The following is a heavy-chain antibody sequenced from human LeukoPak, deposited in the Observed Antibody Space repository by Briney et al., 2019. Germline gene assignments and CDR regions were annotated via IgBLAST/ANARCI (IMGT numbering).Heavy chain of an antibody. Sequence: SVKVSCKASGGTFSSYAISWVRQAPGQGLEWMGGIIPIFGTANYAQKFQGRVTITADESTSTAYMELSSLRSEDTAVYYCAKDEGSGTWHYWGQGTLVIVSS. CDR2: IIPIFGTA. V-gene: IGHV1-69*13. J-gene: IGHJ4*02. CDR1: GGTFSSYA. CDR3: AKDEGSGTWHY. D-gene: IGHD2-15*01.